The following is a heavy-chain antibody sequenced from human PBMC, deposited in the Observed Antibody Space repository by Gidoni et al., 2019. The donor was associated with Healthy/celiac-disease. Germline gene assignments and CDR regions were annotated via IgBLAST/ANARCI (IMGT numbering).Heavy chain of an antibody. CDR3: ARGSTIFGVVLYGMDV. V-gene: IGHV4-61*02. CDR2: IYTSGST. Sequence: VQLQASGPGLVKPSQTLSLTCTVSGGSISSGRYYWSWIRQPAGKGLEWIGRIYTSGSTNYNPSLKSRVTISVDTSKNQFSLKLSSVTAADTAVYYCARGSTIFGVVLYGMDVWGQGTTVTVSS. J-gene: IGHJ6*02. CDR1: GGSISSGRYY. D-gene: IGHD3-3*01.